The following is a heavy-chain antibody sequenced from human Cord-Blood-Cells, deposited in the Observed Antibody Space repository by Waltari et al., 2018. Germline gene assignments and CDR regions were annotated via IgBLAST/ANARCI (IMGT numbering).Heavy chain of an antibody. CDR1: GYTFTSYD. CDR2: MNPNSSNT. CDR3: ARGDWGYYYYMDV. J-gene: IGHJ6*03. V-gene: IGHV1-8*03. D-gene: IGHD7-27*01. Sequence: QVQLVQSGAEVKKPGASVNVSFKASGYTFTSYDMNWVRQATGEGLEWMGWMNPNSSNTGYAQKFQGRATITRNTTISTDYKELSSLRSEDAAVYYGARGDWGYYYYMDVWGKGTTVTVSS.